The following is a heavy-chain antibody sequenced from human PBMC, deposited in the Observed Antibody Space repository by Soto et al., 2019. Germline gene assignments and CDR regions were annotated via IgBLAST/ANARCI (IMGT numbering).Heavy chain of an antibody. CDR3: AKGVSAANYYFDS. D-gene: IGHD6-25*01. V-gene: IGHV3-23*01. J-gene: IGHJ4*02. Sequence: PGGSLRLSCAASGFTFSLYAMSWVRQAPGKGLEWVSGMNGGGGDTYFADSVKGRFTVSRDNSKNTLYLQMNSLTGEDTALYYCAKGVSAANYYFDSWGQGTQVTVSS. CDR2: MNGGGGDT. CDR1: GFTFSLYA.